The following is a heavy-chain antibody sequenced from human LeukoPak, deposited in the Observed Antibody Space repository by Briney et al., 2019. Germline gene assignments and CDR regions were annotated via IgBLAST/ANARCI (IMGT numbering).Heavy chain of an antibody. Sequence: GASVKVSCKASGGTFSSYAISWVRQAPGQGLEWMGGIIPIFGTANYAQKFQGRVTMTTDTSINTAYMELRSLGSDDTAVYYCARGGSRVTTINILDYWGQGTLVTVSS. CDR3: ARGGSRVTTINILDY. J-gene: IGHJ4*02. V-gene: IGHV1-69*05. CDR2: IIPIFGTA. CDR1: GGTFSSYA. D-gene: IGHD5-24*01.